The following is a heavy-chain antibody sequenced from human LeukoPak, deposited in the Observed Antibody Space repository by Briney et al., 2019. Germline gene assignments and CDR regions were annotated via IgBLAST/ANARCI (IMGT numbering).Heavy chain of an antibody. Sequence: GGSLRLSCAASGLAFSAYKMHWVRQAPRKGLVWVSRISTDGYTTDYADFVQGRFTASRDNTKNTWSLEMNSLRAEDTAVYYCARLSIADQDYWGQGTLVTVSS. V-gene: IGHV3-74*01. CDR3: ARLSIADQDY. D-gene: IGHD6-6*01. CDR1: GLAFSAYK. J-gene: IGHJ4*02. CDR2: ISTDGYTT.